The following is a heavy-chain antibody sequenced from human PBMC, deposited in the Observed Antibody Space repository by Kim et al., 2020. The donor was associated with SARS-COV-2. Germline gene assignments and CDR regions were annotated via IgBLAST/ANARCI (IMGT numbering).Heavy chain of an antibody. J-gene: IGHJ3*02. D-gene: IGHD1-1*01. CDR3: ARETLDRRFAFDI. V-gene: IGHV3-23*01. Sequence: GGSLRLSCTASGFNFSRHAMSWVRQAPGKGLEWVSSSVTDTDRHYADFVKGRFTISRDYSKNTLYLQMNSLRAEDTAVYYCARETLDRRFAFDIWGHGTVVTVSS. CDR1: GFNFSRHA. CDR2: SVTDTDR.